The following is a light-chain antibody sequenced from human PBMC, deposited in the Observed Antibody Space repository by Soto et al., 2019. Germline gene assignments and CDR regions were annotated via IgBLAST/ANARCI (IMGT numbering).Light chain of an antibody. CDR3: QKYSSVPV. Sequence: DIQMTQSPTSLSASVGDRVTITCRASQDIRTFVAWYQQKPGKAPKLLIYAASTLQSGVQSRFIGSGSGTDFTLTINSLQPEDVATYSCQKYSSVPVFGPGTKVEIK. J-gene: IGKJ3*01. CDR1: QDIRTF. V-gene: IGKV1-27*01. CDR2: AAS.